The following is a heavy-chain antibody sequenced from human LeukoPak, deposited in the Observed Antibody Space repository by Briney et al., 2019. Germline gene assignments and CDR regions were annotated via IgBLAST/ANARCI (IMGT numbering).Heavy chain of an antibody. D-gene: IGHD6-13*01. Sequence: SVKVSCKASGGTCSGYAINWVRQAPGQGLEWMGGMIPIFGTANYAQKFQGRVTITADESTSTAYMELSSLRSEDTAVYYCARDFRSSWLNWFDPWGQGTLVTVSS. CDR2: MIPIFGTA. J-gene: IGHJ5*02. CDR3: ARDFRSSWLNWFDP. CDR1: GGTCSGYA. V-gene: IGHV1-69*01.